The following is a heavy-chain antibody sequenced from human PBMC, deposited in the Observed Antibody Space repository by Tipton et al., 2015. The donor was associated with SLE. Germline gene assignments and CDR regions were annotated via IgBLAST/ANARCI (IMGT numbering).Heavy chain of an antibody. Sequence: TLSLTCTVSGGSIINTNYLWSWVRQHPEKGLAWIGYISHSGTTYYNPSLESRITISVDTSNNQFSLRLNSVTAADTAVYFWAGEWIPLGQTIIKERDWYFDLWGRGTLVTVSS. J-gene: IGHJ2*01. CDR1: GGSIINTNYL. V-gene: IGHV4-31*03. CDR3: AGEWIPLGQTIIKERDWYFDL. CDR2: ISHSGTT. D-gene: IGHD1-1*01.